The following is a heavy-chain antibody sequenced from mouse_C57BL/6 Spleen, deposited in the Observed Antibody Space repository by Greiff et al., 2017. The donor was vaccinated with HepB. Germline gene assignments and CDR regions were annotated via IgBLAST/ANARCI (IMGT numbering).Heavy chain of an antibody. CDR3: ARLLITTVVAAYYAMDY. V-gene: IGHV14-3*01. Sequence: VQLKESVAELVRPGASVKLSCTASGFNIKNTYMHWVKQRPEQGLEWIGRIDPANGNTKYAPKFQGKATITADTSSNTAYLQLSSLTSEDTAIYYCARLLITTVVAAYYAMDYWGQGTSVTVSS. D-gene: IGHD1-1*01. CDR1: GFNIKNTY. J-gene: IGHJ4*01. CDR2: IDPANGNT.